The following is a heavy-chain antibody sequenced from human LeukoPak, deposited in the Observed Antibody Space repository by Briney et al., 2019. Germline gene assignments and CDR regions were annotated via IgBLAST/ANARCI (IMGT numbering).Heavy chain of an antibody. CDR1: RFTFSSYW. Sequence: GGSLRLSCAASRFTFSSYWMTWVRQAPGKGLEWVANIKQDGSETYYVDSVKGRLTISRDSAKNSLYLQLNSLRAEDTAVYYCARATSRAFDIWGQGTMVTVSS. CDR3: ARATSRAFDI. J-gene: IGHJ3*02. V-gene: IGHV3-7*04. CDR2: IKQDGSET.